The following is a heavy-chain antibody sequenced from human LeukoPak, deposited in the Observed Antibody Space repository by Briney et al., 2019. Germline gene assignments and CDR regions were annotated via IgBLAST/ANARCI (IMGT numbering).Heavy chain of an antibody. CDR3: ATRGELLAATFPLDY. V-gene: IGHV3-30*02. D-gene: IGHD2-15*01. CDR2: IRYDGSNK. Sequence: GGSLRLSCAASGFTFSSYGMHWVRQAPGKGREWVAFIRYDGSNKYYADSVKGRFTISRDNSKTTLYLQMHSLRAEDTAVSSCATRGELLAATFPLDYWGQGTLVTVSS. CDR1: GFTFSSYG. J-gene: IGHJ4*02.